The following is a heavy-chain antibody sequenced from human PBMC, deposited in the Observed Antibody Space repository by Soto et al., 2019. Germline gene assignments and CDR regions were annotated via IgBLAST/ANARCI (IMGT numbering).Heavy chain of an antibody. J-gene: IGHJ5*02. Sequence: SETLSLTCTVSGASMKSYHSSWIRQPAGKGLEWIVHIHRSGSTNYNPSLKSRVTMSVDTSKNQFSLRLMSLTAADTAVYYCARDQGVAAAGITWFDPWGQGSLVTVSS. D-gene: IGHD6-13*01. V-gene: IGHV4-4*07. CDR3: ARDQGVAAAGITWFDP. CDR1: GASMKSYH. CDR2: IHRSGST.